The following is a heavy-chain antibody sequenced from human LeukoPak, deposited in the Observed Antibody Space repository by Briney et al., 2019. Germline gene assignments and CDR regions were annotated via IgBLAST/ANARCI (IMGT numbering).Heavy chain of an antibody. V-gene: IGHV4-59*08. CDR2: IYYSGST. CDR1: GRSITSYY. D-gene: IGHD2-2*01. CDR3: ARQGGFASSAGV. Sequence: PSETLSLTCTVSGRSITSYYWSWIRQPPGKGLEWIGYIYYSGSTNYNPSLKSRVTISVDTSKNQFSLKLSSVTAADTAVYFCARQGGFASSAGVWGKGTTVTVSS. J-gene: IGHJ6*04.